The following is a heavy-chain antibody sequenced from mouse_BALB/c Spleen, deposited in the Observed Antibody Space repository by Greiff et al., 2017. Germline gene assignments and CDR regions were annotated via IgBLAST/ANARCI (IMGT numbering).Heavy chain of an antibody. V-gene: IGHV1-9*01. CDR1: GYTFSSYW. Sequence: VQGVESGAELMKPGASVKLSCKATGYTFSSYWIEWVKQRPGHGLEWIGEILPGSGSTNYNEKFKGKATFTADTSSNTAYMQLSSLTSEDSAVYYCARSYYYGTPDAMDYWGQGTSVTVSS. D-gene: IGHD1-1*01. CDR3: ARSYYYGTPDAMDY. CDR2: ILPGSGST. J-gene: IGHJ4*01.